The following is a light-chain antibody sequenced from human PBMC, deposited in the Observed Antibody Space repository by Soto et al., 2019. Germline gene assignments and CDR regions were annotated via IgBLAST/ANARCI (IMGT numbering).Light chain of an antibody. CDR2: DAS. J-gene: IGKJ5*01. CDR3: QHYGSSPPSI. CDR1: QRINNNY. V-gene: IGKV3-20*01. Sequence: EIVLTQSPGTLSLSPGERGTLSCRASQRINNNYLAWYQQKPGQALRLLIFDASKRATGIPDRFSGSGSETDFTLTISRLEPEDFAVYHCQHYGSSPPSIFGQGTRWRL.